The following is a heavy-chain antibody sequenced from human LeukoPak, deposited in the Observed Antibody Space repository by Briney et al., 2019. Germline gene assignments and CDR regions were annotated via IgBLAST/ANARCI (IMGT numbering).Heavy chain of an antibody. CDR2: ISDTGGRT. D-gene: IGHD3-22*01. CDR1: GITLSNYG. J-gene: IGHJ4*02. CDR3: AKRGVVIRVILVGFHKEAYYFDS. V-gene: IGHV3-23*01. Sequence: GGSLRLSCAASGITLSNYGMTWVRQAPGKGLEWVAGISDTGGRTNYADSVKGRFIISRDNPKNTLYLQMNSLRAEDTAVYFCAKRGVVIRVILVGFHKEAYYFDSWGQGALVTVSS.